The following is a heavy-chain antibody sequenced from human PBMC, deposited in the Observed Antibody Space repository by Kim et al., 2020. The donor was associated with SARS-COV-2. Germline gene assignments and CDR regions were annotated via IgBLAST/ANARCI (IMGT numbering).Heavy chain of an antibody. CDR2: IKDDGSQK. J-gene: IGHJ4*02. Sequence: GGSLRLSCAASGFSFSSYWMSWVRQAPGMGPEWVANIKDDGSQKYYVDSVKGRFTISRGNAKNSLHLQMNTLRAEDTAVYYCAREVPGGAVAMDYWGQGTLATVSS. V-gene: IGHV3-7*01. CDR1: GFSFSSYW. CDR3: AREVPGGAVAMDY. D-gene: IGHD5-12*01.